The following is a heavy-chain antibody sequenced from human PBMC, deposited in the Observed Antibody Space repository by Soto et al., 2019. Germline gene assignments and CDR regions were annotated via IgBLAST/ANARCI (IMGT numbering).Heavy chain of an antibody. Sequence: SETLSLTCTVSGGSVSSGSYYWSWIRQPPGKGLEWIGYIYYSGSTNYNPSLKSRVTISVDTSKNQFSLKLSSVTAADTAVYYCARSSASSGYVRPPLDYWGQGTLVTVSS. D-gene: IGHD5-12*01. CDR1: GGSVSSGSYY. CDR2: IYYSGST. J-gene: IGHJ4*02. V-gene: IGHV4-61*01. CDR3: ARSSASSGYVRPPLDY.